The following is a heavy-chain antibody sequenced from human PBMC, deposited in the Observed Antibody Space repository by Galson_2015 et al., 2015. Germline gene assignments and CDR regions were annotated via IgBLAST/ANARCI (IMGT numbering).Heavy chain of an antibody. CDR3: ARVPTAGIYYYYGMDV. Sequence: SVKVSCKASGGTFSSYAISWVRQAPGQGLEWMGGIIPIFGTANYAQKFQGRVTITADESTSTAYMELSSLRSEDTAVYYCARVPTAGIYYYYGMDVWGQGTTVTVSS. CDR1: GGTFSSYA. D-gene: IGHD6-13*01. J-gene: IGHJ6*02. CDR2: IIPIFGTA. V-gene: IGHV1-69*13.